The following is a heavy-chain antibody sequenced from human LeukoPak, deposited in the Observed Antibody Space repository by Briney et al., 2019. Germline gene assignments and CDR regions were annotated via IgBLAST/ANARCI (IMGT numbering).Heavy chain of an antibody. CDR1: GGTFSSYA. D-gene: IGHD1-1*01. CDR3: ARLSQSGNWNYYGMDV. V-gene: IGHV1-69*04. CDR2: IIPIFGIA. Sequence: AVKVFCKASGGTFSSYAISWVRQAPGQGLEWMGRIIPIFGIANYAQKFQGRVTITADKSTSIAYMELSSLRSEDTAVCYCARLSQSGNWNYYGMDVWGQGTTVTVSS. J-gene: IGHJ6*02.